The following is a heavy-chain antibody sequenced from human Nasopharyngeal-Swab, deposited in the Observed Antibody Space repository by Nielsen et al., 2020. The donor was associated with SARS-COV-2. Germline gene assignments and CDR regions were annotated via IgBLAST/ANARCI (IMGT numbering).Heavy chain of an antibody. D-gene: IGHD5-12*01. J-gene: IGHJ4*02. V-gene: IGHV3-7*03. CDR1: GFTFRRDW. Sequence: GGSLRLSCAASGFTFRRDWMSWVRQAPGKGLEWVANIKQDGSETYYVDSVKGRFTISRDNAKNSLYLQMNSLRAEDTAVYYCARDLGHSGYDLYDYWGQGTLVTVSS. CDR2: IKQDGSET. CDR3: ARDLGHSGYDLYDY.